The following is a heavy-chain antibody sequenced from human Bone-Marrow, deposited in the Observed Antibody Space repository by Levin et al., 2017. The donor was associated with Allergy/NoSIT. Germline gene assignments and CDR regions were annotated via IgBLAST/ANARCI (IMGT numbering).Heavy chain of an antibody. V-gene: IGHV3-13*01. J-gene: IGHJ4*02. CDR1: GFTFSSYD. D-gene: IGHD3-16*01. CDR2: IGTATDT. Sequence: GGSLRLSCAASGFTFSSYDMHWVRQPPGKGLEWVAAIGTATDTYYPDSVGGRFTISREDAKDSLYLQMNSVRAGDTALYYCARVSRWGWYFDLWGQGTLVAVSS. CDR3: ARVSRWGWYFDL.